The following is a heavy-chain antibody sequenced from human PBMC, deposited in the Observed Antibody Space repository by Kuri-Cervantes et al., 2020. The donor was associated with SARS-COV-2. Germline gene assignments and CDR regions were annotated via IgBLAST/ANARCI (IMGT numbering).Heavy chain of an antibody. V-gene: IGHV3-64D*06. D-gene: IGHD4-17*01. CDR1: GFTFSSYS. Sequence: GGSLRLSCAASGFTFSSYSMNWVRQAPGKGLEYVSAISSNGGSTYYADSVKGRFTISRDNSKNTLYLQMSSLRAEDTAVYYCAKVMTTGSYYYYMDVWGKGTTVTVSS. CDR2: ISSNGGST. CDR3: AKVMTTGSYYYYMDV. J-gene: IGHJ6*03.